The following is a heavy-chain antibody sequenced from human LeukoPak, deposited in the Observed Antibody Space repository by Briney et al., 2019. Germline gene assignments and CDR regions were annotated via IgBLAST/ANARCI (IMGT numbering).Heavy chain of an antibody. CDR2: TDGGASST. CDR1: GFTFSNHW. J-gene: IGHJ4*01. V-gene: IGHV3-74*01. CDR3: ARGPGSTGGAYVGDY. Sequence: GGSLRLSCAASGFTFSNHWMHWVRQVPGKGLVWVSRTDGGASSTSYADAVKGRFFISRDNGKSTLYLQMNSLRVEDTAVYYCARGPGSTGGAYVGDYWGHGTLVTVSS. D-gene: IGHD4-23*01.